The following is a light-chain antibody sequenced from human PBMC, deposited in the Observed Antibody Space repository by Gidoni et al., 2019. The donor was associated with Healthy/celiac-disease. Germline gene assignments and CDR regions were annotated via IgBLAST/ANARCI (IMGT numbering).Light chain of an antibody. CDR1: SSDVGGYNY. CDR3: SSYTSSSTRVV. Sequence: QSSLTPPLSLSRSPGQSITISCTGTSSDVGGYNYVSWYQQHPGKAPKLMIYDISNRPSGVSNRFSGSKSGNTASLTISGLQAEDEADYYCSSYTSSSTRVVFGGGTKLTVL. J-gene: IGLJ2*01. V-gene: IGLV2-14*03. CDR2: DIS.